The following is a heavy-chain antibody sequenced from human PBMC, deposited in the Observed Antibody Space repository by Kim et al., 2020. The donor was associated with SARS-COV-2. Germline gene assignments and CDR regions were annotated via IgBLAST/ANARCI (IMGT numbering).Heavy chain of an antibody. V-gene: IGHV3-15*01. CDR3: TTELLVRPDDYSNPNDY. CDR1: GFTFSNAW. Sequence: GGSLRLSCAASGFTFSNAWMSWVRQAPGKGLEWVGRIKSKTDGGTTDYAAPVKGRFTISRDDSKNTLYLQMNSLKTEDTAVYYCTTELLVRPDDYSNPNDYWGQGTLVTVSS. D-gene: IGHD4-4*01. CDR2: IKSKTDGGTT. J-gene: IGHJ4*02.